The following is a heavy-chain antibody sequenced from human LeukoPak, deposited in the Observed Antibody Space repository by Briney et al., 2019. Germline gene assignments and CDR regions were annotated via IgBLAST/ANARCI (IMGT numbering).Heavy chain of an antibody. CDR1: GGSISSGGYY. V-gene: IGHV4-31*03. D-gene: IGHD3-10*01. CDR3: ARGTMVRGTGA. CDR2: IYYSGST. J-gene: IGHJ5*02. Sequence: SETLSLTCTVSGGSISSGGYYWRWIRQHPGKGLEWIGYIYYSGSTYYNPSLKSRVTISVDTSKNQFSLKLSSVTAADTAVYYCARGTMVRGTGAWGQGTLVTVSS.